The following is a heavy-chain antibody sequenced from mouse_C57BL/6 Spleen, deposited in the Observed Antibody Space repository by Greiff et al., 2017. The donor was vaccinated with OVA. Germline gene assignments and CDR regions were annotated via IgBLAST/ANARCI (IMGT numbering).Heavy chain of an antibody. V-gene: IGHV14-3*01. CDR2: IDPANGNT. Sequence: EVMLVESVAELVRPGASVKLSCTASGFNIKNTYMHWVKQRPEQGLEWIGRIDPANGNTKYAPKFQGKATITADTSSNTAYLQLSSLTSEDTAIYYCARSGISYYDGFAYWGQGTLVTVSA. D-gene: IGHD2-4*01. CDR1: GFNIKNTY. CDR3: ARSGISYYDGFAY. J-gene: IGHJ3*01.